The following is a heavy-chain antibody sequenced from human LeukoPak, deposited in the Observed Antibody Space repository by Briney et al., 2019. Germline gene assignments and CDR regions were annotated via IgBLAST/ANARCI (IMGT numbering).Heavy chain of an antibody. CDR1: GFTFSSYG. V-gene: IGHV3-30*18. CDR3: AKEGATSDFDY. CDR2: ISYDGNNQ. J-gene: IGHJ4*02. D-gene: IGHD1-26*01. Sequence: PGGSLRLSCAASGFTFSSYGMHWVRQAPGKGLEWVAVISYDGNNQYYADSVKGRFTISRDNSKNTLYLQMNSLRAEDTAVYYCAKEGATSDFDYWGQGTLVTVSS.